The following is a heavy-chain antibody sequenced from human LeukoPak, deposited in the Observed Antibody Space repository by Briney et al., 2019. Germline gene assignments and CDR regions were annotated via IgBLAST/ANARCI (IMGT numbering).Heavy chain of an antibody. CDR1: GFTFSSYE. J-gene: IGHJ5*02. V-gene: IGHV3-48*03. D-gene: IGHD3-16*01. CDR3: ARESLAGWFDP. Sequence: GGSLRLSCAASGFTFSSYEMNWVRQAPGQGLEWVSYISSSGSTIYYADSVKGRFTISRDNAKNSLYLQMNSLRAEDTAVYYCARESLAGWFDPWGQGTLVTVSS. CDR2: ISSSGSTI.